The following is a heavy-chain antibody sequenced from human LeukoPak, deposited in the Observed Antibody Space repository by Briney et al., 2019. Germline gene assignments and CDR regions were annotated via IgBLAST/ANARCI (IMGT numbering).Heavy chain of an antibody. CDR1: GGSISSGGYY. Sequence: SQTLSLTCTVSGGSISSGGYYWSWIRQHPGKGLEWIGYIYYSGTTYYNPSLKSRVAISIDTSKTLFSLKLSSVTAADTAVYYCARCTSPYATADAWGQGIVVTVSS. V-gene: IGHV4-31*03. CDR2: IYYSGTT. D-gene: IGHD3-16*01. CDR3: ARCTSPYATADA. J-gene: IGHJ5*02.